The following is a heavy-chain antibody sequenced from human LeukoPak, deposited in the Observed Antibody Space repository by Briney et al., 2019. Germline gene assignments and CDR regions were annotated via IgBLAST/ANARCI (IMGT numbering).Heavy chain of an antibody. CDR3: ARTPRYDFWSGYLFDY. CDR2: INPNSGGT. Sequence: ASVKVSCKASGYTFTGYYMHWVRQAPGQGLEWMGWINPNSGGTNYAQKFQGRVTMTRDTSISTAYMELRSLRSDDTAVYYCARTPRYDFWSGYLFDYWGQGTLVTVSS. CDR1: GYTFTGYY. V-gene: IGHV1-2*02. J-gene: IGHJ4*02. D-gene: IGHD3-3*01.